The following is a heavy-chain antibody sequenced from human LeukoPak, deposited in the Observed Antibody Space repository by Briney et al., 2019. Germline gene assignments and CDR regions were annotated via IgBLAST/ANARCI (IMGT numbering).Heavy chain of an antibody. J-gene: IGHJ4*02. CDR1: GFTVSNNY. CDR2: IYSGGST. Sequence: PGGSLRLSCAASGFTVSNNYMSWVRQAPGKGLEWVSVIYSGGSTYYADSVKGRFTISRDNSKNTLYLQMNGLRAEDTAVYYCVGYFDWLLADYWGQGTLVTVSS. V-gene: IGHV3-66*02. CDR3: VGYFDWLLADY. D-gene: IGHD3-9*01.